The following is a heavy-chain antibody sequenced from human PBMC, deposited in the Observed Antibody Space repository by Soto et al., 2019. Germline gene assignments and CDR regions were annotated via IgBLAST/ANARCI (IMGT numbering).Heavy chain of an antibody. D-gene: IGHD2-15*01. Sequence: PVKACSKAPRYTFTSKYINSPQQATRQGLEGMGWMNPNSGNTGYAQKFQGRVTMTRNTSISTAYMELSSLRSEDTAVYSCARSESVVALQDSFRRRDDWGKGPLVTVSS. CDR3: ARSESVVALQDSFRRRDD. CDR2: MNPNSGNT. CDR1: RYTFTSKY. V-gene: IGHV1-8*01. J-gene: IGHJ4*02.